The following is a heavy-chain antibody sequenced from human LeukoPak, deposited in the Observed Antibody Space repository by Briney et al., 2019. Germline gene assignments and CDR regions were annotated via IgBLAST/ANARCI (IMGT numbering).Heavy chain of an antibody. V-gene: IGHV1-2*06. J-gene: IGHJ5*02. CDR2: INPNSGGT. D-gene: IGHD6-6*01. CDR3: ARALAALDP. CDR1: RYTFTGYY. Sequence: ASVKVSCNSSRYTFTGYYMHWVRQAPGQGLEWMGRINPNSGGTNYAQKFRGRVTMTRDTSISTAYMELSRLRSDDTAVYYCARALAALDPWGQGTLVTVSS.